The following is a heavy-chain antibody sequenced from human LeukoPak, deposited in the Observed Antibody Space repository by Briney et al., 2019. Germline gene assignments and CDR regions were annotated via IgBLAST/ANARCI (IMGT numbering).Heavy chain of an antibody. Sequence: PSETLSLTCTVSGGSISSYYWSWIRQPPGKGLEWIGEINHSGNTNYNPSLKSRVTISVDTSKNQFSLKLSSVTAADTAVYYCARVLYYYGMDVWGQGTTVTVSS. CDR1: GGSISSYY. CDR2: INHSGNT. V-gene: IGHV4-34*01. CDR3: ARVLYYYGMDV. J-gene: IGHJ6*02.